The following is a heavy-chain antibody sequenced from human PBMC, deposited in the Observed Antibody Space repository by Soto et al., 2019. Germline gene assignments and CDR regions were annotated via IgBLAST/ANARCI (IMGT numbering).Heavy chain of an antibody. CDR1: GFTFSSNA. D-gene: IGHD4-17*01. Sequence: PGGSLRLSCAASGFTFSSNAMSWVRQAPGKGLEWVSAISDSGGSTYYADSVKGRFTISRDNSKNTLYLQMNSLRAEDTAVYYCATSVTTRTLYYFDSRGQQSLFTISS. J-gene: IGHJ4*01. CDR2: ISDSGGST. V-gene: IGHV3-23*01. CDR3: ATSVTTRTLYYFDS.